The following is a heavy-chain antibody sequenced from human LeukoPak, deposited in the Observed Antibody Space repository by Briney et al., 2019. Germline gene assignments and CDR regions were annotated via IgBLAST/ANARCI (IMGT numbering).Heavy chain of an antibody. CDR1: GVTFSNYA. CDR3: APDLRGSASSLDD. J-gene: IGHJ4*02. Sequence: PGGSLRLSCAASGVTFSNYAMSWVRQAPGKGLEWVSLISGSGASTYYPDSVKGRFTISRDNSKNTLSLQMNSLRAEDTAVYYCAPDLRGSASSLDDSGQGTLVTVSS. D-gene: IGHD6-25*01. CDR2: ISGSGAST. V-gene: IGHV3-23*01.